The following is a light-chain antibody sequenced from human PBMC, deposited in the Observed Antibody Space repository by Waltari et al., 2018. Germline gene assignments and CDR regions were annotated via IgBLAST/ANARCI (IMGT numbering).Light chain of an antibody. Sequence: QSVLPQPPSASGTPGQRVTISYSGSSSNIGSNTVHWYQQLPGTAPKLLIYSNNQVPSGVPARFSGSKSGTSASLDISGLQSEDEADYYCAAWDDSLNGVVFGGGTKLTVL. J-gene: IGLJ2*01. CDR2: SNN. CDR1: SSNIGSNT. CDR3: AAWDDSLNGVV. V-gene: IGLV1-44*01.